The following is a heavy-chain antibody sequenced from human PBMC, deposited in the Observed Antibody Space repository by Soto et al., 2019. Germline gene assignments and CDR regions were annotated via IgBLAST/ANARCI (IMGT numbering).Heavy chain of an antibody. Sequence: QVQLQESGPGLVKPSGTLSLTCAVSGDSISSSKWWTWVRQPPGKGLQWIGDTLHSGDTNYNPSLKSRIIMSVDKSQTRFSLALTSAPAADTAVYYCAYSPGWFRPDVWGQGTFVIVS. J-gene: IGHJ3*01. D-gene: IGHD6-19*01. CDR1: GDSISSSKW. CDR2: TLHSGDT. CDR3: AYSPGWFRPDV. V-gene: IGHV4-4*02.